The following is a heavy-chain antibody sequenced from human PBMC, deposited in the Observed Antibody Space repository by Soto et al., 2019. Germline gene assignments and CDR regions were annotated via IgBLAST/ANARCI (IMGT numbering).Heavy chain of an antibody. CDR2: IYYSGST. CDR1: GGSVSSGSYY. V-gene: IGHV4-61*01. J-gene: IGHJ3*02. CDR3: ARATYARNAFDI. Sequence: SETLSLTCTVSGGSVSSGSYYWSWIRQPPGKGLEWIGYIYYSGSTNYDPSLKSRVTISVDTSKNQFSLKLSSVTAAATAVYYCARATYARNAFDIWGQGRMVTVSS. D-gene: IGHD4-17*01.